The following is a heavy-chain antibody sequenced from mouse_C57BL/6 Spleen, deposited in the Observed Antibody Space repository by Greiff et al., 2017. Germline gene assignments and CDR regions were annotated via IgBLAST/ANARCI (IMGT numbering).Heavy chain of an antibody. Sequence: QVQLQQSGPELVKPGASVKISCKASGYTFTDYYINWVKQRPGQGLEWIGWIFPGSGSTYYNEKFKGKATLTVDKSSSTAYLLLSRLTSEDTAVYFSARSENLLDYYAMDYWGQGTSVTVAS. J-gene: IGHJ4*01. V-gene: IGHV1-75*01. CDR1: GYTFTDYY. CDR3: ARSENLLDYYAMDY. CDR2: IFPGSGST. D-gene: IGHD2-1*01.